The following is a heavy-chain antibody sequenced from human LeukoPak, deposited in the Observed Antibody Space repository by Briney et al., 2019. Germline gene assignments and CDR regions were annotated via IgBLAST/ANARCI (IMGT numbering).Heavy chain of an antibody. Sequence: ASVKVSCKVSGHTLTELSMHWVRQAPGKGLEWMGGFDPEDGETIYAQKFQGRVTMTEDTSTDTAYMELSSLRSEDTAVYYCATERQGVQSVLAFDIWGQGTMVTVSS. J-gene: IGHJ3*02. CDR1: GHTLTELS. D-gene: IGHD2-8*01. V-gene: IGHV1-24*01. CDR2: FDPEDGET. CDR3: ATERQGVQSVLAFDI.